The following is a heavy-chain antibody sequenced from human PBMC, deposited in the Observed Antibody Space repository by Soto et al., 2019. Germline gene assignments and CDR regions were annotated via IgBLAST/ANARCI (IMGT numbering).Heavy chain of an antibody. CDR1: GGSIDSGRYY. V-gene: IGHV4-31*03. Sequence: SETLSLTCTVSGGSIDSGRYYWTWIRQNPGKGLEWIGYIFHNGRTYYNPSLQSRAVISMDTSKNQFSLILTSMTAADTAMYFCAREGEYCNGGCYSGHFDSWGQGTLVTVSS. J-gene: IGHJ4*02. CDR2: IFHNGRT. CDR3: AREGEYCNGGCYSGHFDS. D-gene: IGHD2-21*02.